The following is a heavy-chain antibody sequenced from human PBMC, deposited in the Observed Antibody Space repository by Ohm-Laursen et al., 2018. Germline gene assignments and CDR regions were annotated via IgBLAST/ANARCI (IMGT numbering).Heavy chain of an antibody. CDR2: ISGNGGST. CDR1: GSTFSISD. CDR3: ARDGHSSGWHGGGY. V-gene: IGHV3-23*01. J-gene: IGHJ4*02. Sequence: SLTLSCASSGSTFSISDMTWHRHSPGKALERVFGISGNGGSTNYTDSVKGRFTISRDNSKNTLYLQMNSPRAEDTAVYYCARDGHSSGWHGGGYWGQGTLVTVSS. D-gene: IGHD6-19*01.